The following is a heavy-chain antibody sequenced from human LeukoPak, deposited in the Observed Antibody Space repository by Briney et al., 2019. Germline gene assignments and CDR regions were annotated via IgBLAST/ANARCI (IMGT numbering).Heavy chain of an antibody. CDR3: ARDWGGYGDYSDY. CDR2: ISYDGSNK. J-gene: IGHJ4*02. D-gene: IGHD4-17*01. V-gene: IGHV3-30*04. Sequence: GGSLRLSCAASGFTFSSYAMHWVRQAPGKGLEWVAVISYDGSNKYYADSAKGRFTISRDNSKNTLYLQMNSLRAEDTAVYYCARDWGGYGDYSDYWGQGTLVTVSS. CDR1: GFTFSSYA.